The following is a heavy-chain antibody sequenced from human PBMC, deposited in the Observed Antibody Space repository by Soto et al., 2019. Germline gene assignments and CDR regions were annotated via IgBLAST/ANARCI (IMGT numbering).Heavy chain of an antibody. CDR1: GGSFSGYY. V-gene: IGHV4-34*01. J-gene: IGHJ6*02. Sequence: NPSETLSLTCAVYGGSFSGYYWSWIRQPPGKGLEWIGEINHSGSTNYNPSLKSRVTISVDTSKNQFSLKLSSVTAADTAVYYCARVSYDFWSGYEAGYYYYYGMDVWGQGTTVTVSS. CDR3: ARVSYDFWSGYEAGYYYYYGMDV. CDR2: INHSGST. D-gene: IGHD3-3*01.